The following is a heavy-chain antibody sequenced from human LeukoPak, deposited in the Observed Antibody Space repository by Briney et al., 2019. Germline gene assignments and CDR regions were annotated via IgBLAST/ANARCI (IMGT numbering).Heavy chain of an antibody. CDR2: IYHSGST. CDR1: GGSISSGGYY. CDR3: ARGRDSGWYRPVKYNWFDP. V-gene: IGHV4-30-2*01. J-gene: IGHJ5*02. Sequence: PSETLSLTCTVSGGSISSGGYYWSWIRQPPGKGLEWIGYIYHSGSTYYNPSLKSRVTISVDTSKNQFSLKLSSVTAADTAVYYCARGRDSGWYRPVKYNWFDPWGQGTLVTVSS. D-gene: IGHD6-19*01.